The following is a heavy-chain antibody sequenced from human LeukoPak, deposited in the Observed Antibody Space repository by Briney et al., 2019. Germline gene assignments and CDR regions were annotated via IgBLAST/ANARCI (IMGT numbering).Heavy chain of an antibody. V-gene: IGHV4-4*07. Sequence: SETLSLTCTVSGGSISSYYWSWIRQPAGKGLEWIGRIYTSGNTNFNPSLKSRVTMSLDTFKNQFSLRLTSVTAADTAVYYCARDLIGRTVGGTQNNWFDPWGQGTLVTVSS. CDR3: ARDLIGRTVGGTQNNWFDP. CDR2: IYTSGNT. CDR1: GGSISSYY. J-gene: IGHJ5*02. D-gene: IGHD6-19*01.